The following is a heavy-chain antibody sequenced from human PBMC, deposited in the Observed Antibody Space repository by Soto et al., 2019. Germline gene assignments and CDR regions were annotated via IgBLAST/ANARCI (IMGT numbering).Heavy chain of an antibody. CDR2: ISWNSGSI. D-gene: IGHD6-6*01. V-gene: IGHV3-9*01. CDR3: AKDSSAAPYYYGMDV. CDR1: GFTFDDYA. Sequence: EVQLVESGGGLVQPGRSLRLSCAASGFTFDDYAMHWVRQAPGKGLEWVSGISWNSGSIGYADSVKGRFTISRDNAKNSLYLPMNSLRAEDTALYYCAKDSSAAPYYYGMDVWGQGTTVTVSS. J-gene: IGHJ6*02.